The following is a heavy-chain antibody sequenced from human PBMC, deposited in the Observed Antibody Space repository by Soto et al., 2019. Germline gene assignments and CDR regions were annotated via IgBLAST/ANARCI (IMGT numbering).Heavy chain of an antibody. V-gene: IGHV1-3*01. CDR2: INAGNGNT. CDR3: ARPGIMITSGSDDAFHV. CDR1: GYTFTMYS. J-gene: IGHJ3*01. D-gene: IGHD3-16*01. Sequence: GASVKVSCKASGYTFTMYSIHWVRQAPGQKLECMGYINAGNGNTKYSQKFQGRVTFARDTSANTVDMELSSLSSEDTAMYYCARPGIMITSGSDDAFHVWGQGTMVTVSS.